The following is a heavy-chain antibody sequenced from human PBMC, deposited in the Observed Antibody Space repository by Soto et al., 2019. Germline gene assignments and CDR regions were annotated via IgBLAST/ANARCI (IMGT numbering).Heavy chain of an antibody. CDR1: GFTFSSYW. Sequence: GGSLRLSCAASGFTFSSYWMHWVRQAPGEGLVWVSYIKPDGSRTKGADSVKGRFTISRDNARNTLYLRMNSLRAEDTAVYYCARDNNWSYDSWGRGTLVTVSS. CDR3: ARDNNWSYDS. V-gene: IGHV3-74*03. J-gene: IGHJ4*02. D-gene: IGHD1-1*01. CDR2: IKPDGSRT.